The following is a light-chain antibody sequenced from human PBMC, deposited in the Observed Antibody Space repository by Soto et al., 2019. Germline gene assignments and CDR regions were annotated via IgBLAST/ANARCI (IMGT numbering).Light chain of an antibody. J-gene: IGLJ1*01. CDR2: DVS. Sequence: QSALTQPASVSGSPGQSITISCTGTSSDVGDYNYVSWYQQHPGKAPKLMIFDVSNRPSGVSNRFSGSKSGNTASLTISGLQAEDETDYYCSSYTTSNALHYVFGTGTKLTVL. CDR1: SSDVGDYNY. V-gene: IGLV2-14*01. CDR3: SSYTTSNALHYV.